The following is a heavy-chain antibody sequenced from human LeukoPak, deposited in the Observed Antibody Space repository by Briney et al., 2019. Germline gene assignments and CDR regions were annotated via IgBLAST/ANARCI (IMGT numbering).Heavy chain of an antibody. J-gene: IGHJ4*02. D-gene: IGHD2-2*01. V-gene: IGHV4-39*01. CDR1: GGSISSSSYY. CDR2: IYYSGST. Sequence: PSETLSLTCTVSGGSISSSSYYWAWIRQPPGKGLEWIGRIYYSGSTHYNPSLKSRVTISGDTSKNQFSLKLSSVTAADTAVYYCAREYASGYFDYWGRGTLVTVSS. CDR3: AREYASGYFDY.